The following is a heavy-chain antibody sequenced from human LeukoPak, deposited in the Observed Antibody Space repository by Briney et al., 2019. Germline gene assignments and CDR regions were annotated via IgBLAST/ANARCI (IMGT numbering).Heavy chain of an antibody. V-gene: IGHV4-59*01. Sequence: PSETLSLTCTVSGGSISNYYWNWIRQPPGKGLEWIGYIYYTGNTNYNPSLKSRVTVSVDTSKNQFSLKLSSVTAADTAVYYCARDRLQLQSWGQGTLVTVSS. J-gene: IGHJ5*02. D-gene: IGHD1-1*01. CDR1: GGSISNYY. CDR2: IYYTGNT. CDR3: ARDRLQLQS.